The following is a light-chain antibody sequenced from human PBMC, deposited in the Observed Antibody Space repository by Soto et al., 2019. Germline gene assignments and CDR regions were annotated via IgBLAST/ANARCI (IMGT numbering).Light chain of an antibody. V-gene: IGKV3-20*01. CDR3: QQYGSSGT. CDR2: GAS. CDR1: QSVSNNY. J-gene: IGKJ1*01. Sequence: ENRLTQSPGTLSRAPGERATLSCRASQSVSNNYLACYQQKPGQAPRLLIYGASNRATGIPDRFSGSGSGTDFTLTISRLEPEDFEVYYCQQYGSSGTFGQGTKVDIK.